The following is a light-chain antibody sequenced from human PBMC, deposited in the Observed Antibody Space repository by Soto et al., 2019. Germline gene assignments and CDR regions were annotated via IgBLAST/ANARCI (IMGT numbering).Light chain of an antibody. CDR3: QQYNDWTTVT. Sequence: EIVMTQSPATLSVPPGDRATLSCRASEGVRGDVAWYQQRPGQAPRLLIYGGSIRAADVPARFSGSGFGTEFTLAISPLQSEGSAVYYCQQYNDWTTVTFGPGTRLETK. CDR1: EGVRGD. V-gene: IGKV3-15*01. CDR2: GGS. J-gene: IGKJ5*01.